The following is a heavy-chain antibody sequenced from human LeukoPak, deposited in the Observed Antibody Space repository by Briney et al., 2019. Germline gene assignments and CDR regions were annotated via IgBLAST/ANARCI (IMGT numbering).Heavy chain of an antibody. J-gene: IGHJ4*02. CDR1: GGSITKNGYY. CDR2: MHYSGST. V-gene: IGHV4-39*07. Sequence: PSETLSLTCSVSGGSITKNGYYWGWIRQSPETEREWIEGMHYSGSTYYNPSRNSRVTISVDTSKYKFSLKFTSVPAADTAVYYCCGSGWFAGPFGYWGQGALVTVSS. CDR3: CGSGWFAGPFGY. D-gene: IGHD6-19*01.